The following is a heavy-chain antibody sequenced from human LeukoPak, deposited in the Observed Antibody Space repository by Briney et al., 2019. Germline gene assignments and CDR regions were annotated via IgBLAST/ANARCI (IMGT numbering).Heavy chain of an antibody. CDR1: GFTFSTYA. V-gene: IGHV3-64*01. D-gene: IGHD4-17*01. Sequence: SGGSLRLSCAASGFTFSTYAMLWVRQAPGKGLEYVSAISHNGVGTYYANSVKDRFTISRDNSKNTLFLQMGSLRAEDLAVYYCAREIYGDSDTYYFDYWGQGTLVTVSS. CDR3: AREIYGDSDTYYFDY. J-gene: IGHJ4*02. CDR2: ISHNGVGT.